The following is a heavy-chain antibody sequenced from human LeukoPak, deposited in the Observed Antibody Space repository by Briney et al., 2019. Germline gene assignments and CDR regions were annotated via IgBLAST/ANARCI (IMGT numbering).Heavy chain of an antibody. CDR3: AREWSGTVAGAGTGLEY. CDR1: GYAFIDYY. J-gene: IGHJ4*02. CDR2: INPHTGDT. Sequence: ASLKVSCKSSGYAFIDYYIHWVRRAPGQGLEWMGWINPHTGDTKYGQKFQARVTMTRDTSIRTAYMELNKVTSDDTAVYYCAREWSGTVAGAGTGLEYWGQGSQITVSS. V-gene: IGHV1-2*02. D-gene: IGHD6-13*01.